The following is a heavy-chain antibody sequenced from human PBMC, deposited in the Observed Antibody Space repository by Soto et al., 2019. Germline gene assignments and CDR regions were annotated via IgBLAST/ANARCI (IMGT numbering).Heavy chain of an antibody. CDR2: IYKSGTT. V-gene: IGHV4-31*03. J-gene: IGHJ5*02. CDR1: GGSITRGGYY. Sequence: QVQLQESGPGLVKPSETLSLTCTVSGGSITRGGYYWSWIRQHPGKGLEWIGYIYKSGTTYYNPSLESRVTLSVDPSNNQYSLKLTSVTAADTAVYSCARDPAPWGQGTLVTVSS. CDR3: ARDPAP.